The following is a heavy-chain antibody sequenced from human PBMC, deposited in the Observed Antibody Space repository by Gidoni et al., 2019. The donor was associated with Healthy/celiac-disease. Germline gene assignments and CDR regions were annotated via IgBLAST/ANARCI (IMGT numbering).Heavy chain of an antibody. CDR3: ARDKQLGSSGMDV. V-gene: IGHV3-53*01. J-gene: IGHJ6*02. CDR1: GFIVSSNY. CDR2: IYSGGSK. Sequence: EVQLVESGGGLIQPGGSLRLSCAASGFIVSSNYMSWVRQAPGKGLEWVSVIYSGGSKYYADSVKGRFTISRDNSKNTVYLQMNSLRAEDTAVYYCARDKQLGSSGMDVWGQGTTVTVSS. D-gene: IGHD6-13*01.